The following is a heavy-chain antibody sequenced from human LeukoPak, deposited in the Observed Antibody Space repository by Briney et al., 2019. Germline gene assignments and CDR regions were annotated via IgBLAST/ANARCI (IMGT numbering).Heavy chain of an antibody. J-gene: IGHJ4*02. D-gene: IGHD6-13*01. CDR1: GFTFSGSA. V-gene: IGHV3-73*01. CDR3: TRHSSSWYSGNRYYFDY. Sequence: GGSLRLSCAASGFTFSGSAMHWVRQASGKGLEWVGRIRSKANSCATAYAASVKGRFTISRDDSKNTAYLQMTSLKTEDTAVYYCTRHSSSWYSGNRYYFDYWGQGTLVTVSS. CDR2: IRSKANSCAT.